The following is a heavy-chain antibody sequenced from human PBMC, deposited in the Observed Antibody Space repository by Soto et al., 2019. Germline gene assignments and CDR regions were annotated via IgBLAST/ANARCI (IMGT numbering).Heavy chain of an antibody. J-gene: IGHJ6*03. Sequence: ASVKVSCKASGYTFTSYAMHWVRQAPGQRLEWIGWINAGNGNTKYSQKFQGRVTITRDTSASTAYMELSSLRSEDTAVYYCARGGCSGGSCFSSDYYYMDVWGKGTTVTV. CDR2: INAGNGNT. D-gene: IGHD2-15*01. CDR1: GYTFTSYA. CDR3: ARGGCSGGSCFSSDYYYMDV. V-gene: IGHV1-3*01.